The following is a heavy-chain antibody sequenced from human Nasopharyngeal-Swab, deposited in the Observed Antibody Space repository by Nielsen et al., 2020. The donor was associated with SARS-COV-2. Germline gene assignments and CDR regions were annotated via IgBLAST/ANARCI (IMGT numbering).Heavy chain of an antibody. V-gene: IGHV3-64*02. CDR3: ARENYGDYVFGY. CDR2: ISSNGVST. Sequence: GESLKISCAASGFTFSNYAMHWVRQAPGKGLEYVSAISSNGVSTYYADSVKGRFTISRDNSKNTLFLQMGSLRAEDMAVYYCARENYGDYVFGYWGQGSLVTVSS. D-gene: IGHD4-17*01. CDR1: GFTFSNYA. J-gene: IGHJ4*02.